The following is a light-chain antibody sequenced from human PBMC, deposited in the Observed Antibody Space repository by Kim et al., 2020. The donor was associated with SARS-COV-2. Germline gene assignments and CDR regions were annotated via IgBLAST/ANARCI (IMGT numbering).Light chain of an antibody. CDR1: RSNIGAGYE. V-gene: IGLV1-40*01. J-gene: IGLJ3*02. Sequence: RVTSACTGSRSNIGAGYEVHWYQQLPGTAPKLLIYGNSNRPSGVPDRFSGSKSGTSASLAITGLQAEDEADYYCQSYDSSLSGSVFGGGTQLTVL. CDR2: GNS. CDR3: QSYDSSLSGSV.